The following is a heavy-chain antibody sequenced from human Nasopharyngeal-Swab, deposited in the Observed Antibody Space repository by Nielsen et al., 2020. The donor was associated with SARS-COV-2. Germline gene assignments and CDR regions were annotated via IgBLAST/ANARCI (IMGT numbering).Heavy chain of an antibody. D-gene: IGHD1-26*01. CDR1: GFTFSSYA. V-gene: IGHV3-64D*09. CDR3: VKDRGSYVFDY. J-gene: IGHJ4*02. CDR2: ISSNGGST. Sequence: GGSLRLYCSASGFTFSSYAMHWVRQAPGKGLEYVSAISSNGGSTYYADSVKGRFTISRDNSKNTLYLQMSSLRAEDTAVYYCVKDRGSYVFDYWGQGTLVTVSS.